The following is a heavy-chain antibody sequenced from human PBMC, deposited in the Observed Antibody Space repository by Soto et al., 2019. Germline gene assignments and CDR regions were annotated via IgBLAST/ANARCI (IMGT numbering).Heavy chain of an antibody. CDR1: GYTFSNYG. J-gene: IGHJ6*02. CDR2: ISGYNGNT. CDR3: ARDPGFGFGYSYALAMDV. Sequence: GASVKVSCKASGYTFSNYGISWVRQGPGQGLEWMGWISGYNGNTHYEEKVQDRIKMTTDTSTSTTYLELRSLRSDDTAVYFCARDPGFGFGYSYALAMDVWGQGPTVTVSS. D-gene: IGHD5-18*01. V-gene: IGHV1-18*01.